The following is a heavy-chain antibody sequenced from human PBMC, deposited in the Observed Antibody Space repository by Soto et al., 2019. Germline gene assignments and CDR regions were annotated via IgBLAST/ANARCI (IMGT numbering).Heavy chain of an antibody. CDR1: GYTFTSYG. V-gene: IGHV1-18*01. CDR3: ASSKSNYYDSSGYYYPGDY. J-gene: IGHJ4*02. D-gene: IGHD3-22*01. CDR2: ISAYNGNT. Sequence: QVQLVQSGAEVKKPGASVKVSCKASGYTFTSYGISWVRQAPGQGLEWMGWISAYNGNTNYAQKLQGRVIMTTDTSTSTAYMELRSLRSDDTAVYYCASSKSNYYDSSGYYYPGDYWGQGTLVTVSS.